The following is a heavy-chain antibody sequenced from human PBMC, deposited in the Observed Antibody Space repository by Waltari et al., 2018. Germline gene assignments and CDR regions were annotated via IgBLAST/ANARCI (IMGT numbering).Heavy chain of an antibody. J-gene: IGHJ6*03. CDR2: ISNSVSTT. CDR1: GFTFSNYE. V-gene: IGHV3-48*03. Sequence: EVQVVESGGGLVQPGGSLRLSCVASGFTFSNYEMNWVRQAPGRGLGWVSYISNSVSTTYYAYSVKGRFTISRDNAKNSMYLEMDSLRAEDTAVYYCARPSTEYYYYYYYMDVWGKGTTVTVS. CDR3: ARPSTEYYYYYYYMDV.